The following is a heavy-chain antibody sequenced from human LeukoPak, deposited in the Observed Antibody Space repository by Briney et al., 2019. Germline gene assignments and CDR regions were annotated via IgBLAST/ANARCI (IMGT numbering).Heavy chain of an antibody. CDR2: AIHDLGEA. CDR1: GGTFFNYG. J-gene: IGHJ4*02. CDR3: ARFPLLFLGLGGYRYNYGHY. Sequence: GASVQVSCKASGGTFFNYGVNWVRQAPGQGLEWMGRAIHDLGEAHYAQSLQDRVMNTVDESTSRGYVALNSLESEDTAVYYCARFPLLFLGLGGYRYNYGHYWGRGTLVSVSS. V-gene: IGHV1-69*13. D-gene: IGHD5-18*01.